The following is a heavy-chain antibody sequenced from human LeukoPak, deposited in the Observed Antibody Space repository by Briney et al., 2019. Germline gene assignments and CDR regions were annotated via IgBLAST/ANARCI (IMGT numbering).Heavy chain of an antibody. V-gene: IGHV3-11*01. Sequence: GGSLRLSCAASGFTFSDHYMSWIRQAPGKGLEWVSIISSGSVTFYADSVKGRFTLSRDNGRNSLYLQMNSLRVEDTAVYYCARWAGDGSGSLDYWGQGSLVTVSS. CDR3: ARWAGDGSGSLDY. CDR2: ISSGSVT. D-gene: IGHD1-26*01. J-gene: IGHJ4*02. CDR1: GFTFSDHY.